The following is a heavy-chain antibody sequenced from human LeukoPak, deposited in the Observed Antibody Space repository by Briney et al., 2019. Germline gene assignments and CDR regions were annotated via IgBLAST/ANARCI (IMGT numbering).Heavy chain of an antibody. CDR1: GFTFSNYW. D-gene: IGHD3-22*01. CDR3: AKEIHYYQADY. CDR2: IKQDGSEK. V-gene: IGHV3-7*01. Sequence: GGSLRLSCAASGFTFSNYWMIWVRQAPGEGVEWGASIKQDGSEKQYVGSVRGRFTISRDNAKNVLDLQMNSRPAEDTAVYYCAKEIHYYQADYSGQAALVTVSS. J-gene: IGHJ4*02.